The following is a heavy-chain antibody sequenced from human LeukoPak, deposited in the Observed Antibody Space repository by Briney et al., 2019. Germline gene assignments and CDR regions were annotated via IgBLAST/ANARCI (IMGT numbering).Heavy chain of an antibody. CDR3: ARLRDQYYYDSSGYSGSFFDY. CDR2: INPSDGST. J-gene: IGHJ4*02. Sequence: ASVKVSCKASGYSFTYHYMHWLRQAPGQGLEWIGIINPSDGSTTYAQKFQGRVTMTRDMSTSTVYMELSSLRSEDTAVYYCARLRDQYYYDSSGYSGSFFDYWGQGTLVTVSS. D-gene: IGHD3-22*01. CDR1: GYSFTYHY. V-gene: IGHV1-46*01.